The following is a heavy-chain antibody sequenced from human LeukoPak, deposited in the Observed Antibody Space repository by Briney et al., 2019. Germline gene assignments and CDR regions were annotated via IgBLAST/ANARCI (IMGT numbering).Heavy chain of an antibody. J-gene: IGHJ6*03. D-gene: IGHD3-10*01. CDR3: ARDRWFGDGYYMDV. CDR1: GGSISSSY. Sequence: PSETLSLTCTVSGGSISSSYWSWIRQPPGKGLEWIGYIYYSGSTKYNPSLKSRVTISVDTSKNQFSLKLSSVTAADTAVYYCARDRWFGDGYYMDVWGKGTTVTISS. CDR2: IYYSGST. V-gene: IGHV4-59*12.